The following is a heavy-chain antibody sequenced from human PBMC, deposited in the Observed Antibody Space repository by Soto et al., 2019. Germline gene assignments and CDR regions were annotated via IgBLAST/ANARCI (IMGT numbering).Heavy chain of an antibody. CDR1: GFSLSTSGVG. D-gene: IGHD3-10*01. Sequence: QITLKESGPTLVKPTQTLTLTCTFSGFSLSTSGVGVGWIRQPPGKALEWLALIYWDDDKRYSPSLKSRLTITKDTPKNQVGLTMTNMDPVDTATYYCALVKGDYYGSGSKWGPFDYWGQGTLVTVSS. CDR2: IYWDDDK. CDR3: ALVKGDYYGSGSKWGPFDY. V-gene: IGHV2-5*02. J-gene: IGHJ4*02.